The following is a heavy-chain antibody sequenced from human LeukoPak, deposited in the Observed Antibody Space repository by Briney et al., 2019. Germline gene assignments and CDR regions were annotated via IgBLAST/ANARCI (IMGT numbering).Heavy chain of an antibody. D-gene: IGHD2-2*01. Sequence: ASVKVSCKASGGTFSSYAISWVRQAPGQGLEWMGGIIPIFGTANYAQKFQGRVTITADKSTSTAYMELSSLRSEDTAVYYCARVPDIVVVPAAEDAFDIWGQGTMVTVSS. CDR2: IIPIFGTA. CDR1: GGTFSSYA. CDR3: ARVPDIVVVPAAEDAFDI. V-gene: IGHV1-69*06. J-gene: IGHJ3*02.